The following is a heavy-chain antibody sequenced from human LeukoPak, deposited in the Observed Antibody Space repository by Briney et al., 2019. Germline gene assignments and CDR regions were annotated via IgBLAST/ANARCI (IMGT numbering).Heavy chain of an antibody. Sequence: GASVKVSCKASGYTFTSYYMHWVRQAPGQGPEWMGIINPSGGSTSYAQKFQGRVTMTRDTSTSTVYMELSSLRSEDTAVYYCARIGGYGSGSYYSNADAFDIWGQGTMVTVSS. V-gene: IGHV1-46*01. CDR3: ARIGGYGSGSYYSNADAFDI. D-gene: IGHD3-10*01. CDR2: INPSGGST. J-gene: IGHJ3*02. CDR1: GYTFTSYY.